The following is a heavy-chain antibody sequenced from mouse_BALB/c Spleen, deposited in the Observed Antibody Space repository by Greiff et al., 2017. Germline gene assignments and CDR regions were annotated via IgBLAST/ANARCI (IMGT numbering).Heavy chain of an antibody. J-gene: IGHJ4*01. CDR1: GYTFTDYA. CDR2: ISTYYGNT. CDR3: ARVRDGRAMDY. Sequence: QVQLQQSGPELVRPGVSVKISCKGSGYTFTDYAMHWVKQSHAKSLEWIGVISTYYGNTNYNQKFKGKATMTVDKSSSTAYMELARLTSEDSAIYYCARVRDGRAMDYWGQGTSVTVSS. D-gene: IGHD2-3*01. V-gene: IGHV1-67*01.